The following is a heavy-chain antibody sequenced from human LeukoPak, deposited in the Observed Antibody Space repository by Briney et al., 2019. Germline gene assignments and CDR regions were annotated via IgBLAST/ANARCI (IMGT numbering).Heavy chain of an antibody. CDR3: ARDPRGIVGANHNWFDP. D-gene: IGHD1-26*01. CDR1: GGSISSYY. J-gene: IGHJ5*02. V-gene: IGHV4-4*07. CDR2: IYASGST. Sequence: PSETLSPNCTVSGGSISSYYWSWIRQPAGKGLEWIGRIYASGSTNYNPSLKSRVTMSVDTSKSQFSLKLISVTAADTAVYYCARDPRGIVGANHNWFDPWGQGTLVTVSS.